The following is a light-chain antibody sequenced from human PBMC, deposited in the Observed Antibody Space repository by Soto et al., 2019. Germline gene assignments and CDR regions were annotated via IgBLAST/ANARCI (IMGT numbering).Light chain of an antibody. J-gene: IGKJ1*01. CDR2: AAS. Sequence: DIQMTQSPSSLSTSVGDRVTITCRASQGISNYLAWYQQKPGKVPKLLSYAASTLQSGVPSRFSGSGSGTDFTLTISSLQPEDVETYYCQKYNSAPWTFGQGTKVDIK. CDR3: QKYNSAPWT. V-gene: IGKV1-27*01. CDR1: QGISNY.